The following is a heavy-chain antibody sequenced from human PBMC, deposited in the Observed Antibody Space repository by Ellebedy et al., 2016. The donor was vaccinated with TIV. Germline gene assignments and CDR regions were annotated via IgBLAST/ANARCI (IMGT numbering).Heavy chain of an antibody. CDR3: AKVDGSGMFDY. CDR2: ISSSSSTI. J-gene: IGHJ4*02. Sequence: GGSLRLXCAASGFTFSSYSMNWVRQAPGKGLEWVSYISSSSSTIYHADSVKGRFTISRDNSKNTLYLQMNSLRAEDTAVYYCAKVDGSGMFDYWGQGTLVTVSS. D-gene: IGHD3-10*01. CDR1: GFTFSSYS. V-gene: IGHV3-48*01.